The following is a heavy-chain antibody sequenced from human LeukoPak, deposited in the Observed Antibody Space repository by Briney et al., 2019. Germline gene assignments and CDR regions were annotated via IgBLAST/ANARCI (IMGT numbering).Heavy chain of an antibody. Sequence: ASVKVSCKASGYTFTSYDMNWVRQATGQGLEWMGWMNPNSGNTGYAQKFQGRVTMTKNTSTTTAYMELSSLRSEDTAVYYCARALSWTTESYYYMDVWAKGPRSPSP. CDR3: ARALSWTTESYYYMDV. V-gene: IGHV1-8*01. CDR2: MNPNSGNT. CDR1: GYTFTSYD. J-gene: IGHJ6*03. D-gene: IGHD3/OR15-3a*01.